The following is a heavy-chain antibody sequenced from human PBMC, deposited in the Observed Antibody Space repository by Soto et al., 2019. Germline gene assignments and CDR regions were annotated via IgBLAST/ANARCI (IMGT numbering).Heavy chain of an antibody. CDR2: IYYSGST. CDR3: ARDVARYSSSWYLP. J-gene: IGHJ5*02. V-gene: IGHV4-31*03. D-gene: IGHD6-13*01. Sequence: QVQLQESGPGLVKPSQTLSLTCTVSGGSISSGGYYWSWIRQHPGKGLEWIGCIYYSGSTYYNPSLKSRVTISVDTSKNQFSLKLSSVTAADTAVYYCARDVARYSSSWYLPWGQGTLVTVSS. CDR1: GGSISSGGYY.